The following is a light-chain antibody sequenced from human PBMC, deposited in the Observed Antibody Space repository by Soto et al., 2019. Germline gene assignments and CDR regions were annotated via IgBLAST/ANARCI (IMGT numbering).Light chain of an antibody. Sequence: EIVLTQSPGTVSLSPGERATLSCRASQTVNNRYLAWYQQKPGQAPRLFIYGASSRATGIPDRFSGSGSGTYFTLTISRLEPEDFAVYYCQLYDNSPTFGGGTKVEIK. CDR3: QLYDNSPT. CDR2: GAS. J-gene: IGKJ4*01. V-gene: IGKV3-20*01. CDR1: QTVNNRY.